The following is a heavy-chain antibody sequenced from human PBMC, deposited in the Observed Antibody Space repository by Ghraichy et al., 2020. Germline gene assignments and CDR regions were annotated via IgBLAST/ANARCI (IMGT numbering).Heavy chain of an antibody. J-gene: IGHJ4*02. CDR1: GFSFSDSI. CDR2: IKTKPNSYAT. Sequence: GGSLRLSCADSGFSFSDSIIHWVRQASGKGLEWVGRIKTKPNSYATAYAASVKGRFTLSRDDSKNTAYLQMNSLRTEDTAVYYCTRLTCSTAGCTAPYDYWGQGTLVTVSS. D-gene: IGHD2-2*01. V-gene: IGHV3-73*01. CDR3: TRLTCSTAGCTAPYDY.